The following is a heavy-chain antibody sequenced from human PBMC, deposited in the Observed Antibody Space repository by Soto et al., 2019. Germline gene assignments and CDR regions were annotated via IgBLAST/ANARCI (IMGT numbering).Heavy chain of an antibody. J-gene: IGHJ6*02. Sequence: QVQLVESGGGVVQPGRSLRLSCAASGFTFSSYGMHWVRQAPGKGLEWVAVIWYDGSNKYYADSVKGRFTISRDNSKNTLYLQMNSLRAEDTAVYYCAREDNWDYYYGMDVWGQGTTVTVSS. CDR2: IWYDGSNK. V-gene: IGHV3-33*01. CDR1: GFTFSSYG. D-gene: IGHD1-20*01. CDR3: AREDNWDYYYGMDV.